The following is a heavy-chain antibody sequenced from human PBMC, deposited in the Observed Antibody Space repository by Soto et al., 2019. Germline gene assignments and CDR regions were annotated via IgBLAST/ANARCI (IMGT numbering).Heavy chain of an antibody. CDR3: ARTRITIFGVVKYYMDV. Sequence: PGGSLRLSCAASGLTFSDYYMSWIRQAPGKGLEWVSYISSSGSTIYYADSVKGRFTISRDNAKNSLYLQMNSLRAEDTAVYYCARTRITIFGVVKYYMDVWGKGTTVTVSS. CDR2: ISSSGSTI. CDR1: GLTFSDYY. D-gene: IGHD3-3*01. V-gene: IGHV3-11*01. J-gene: IGHJ6*03.